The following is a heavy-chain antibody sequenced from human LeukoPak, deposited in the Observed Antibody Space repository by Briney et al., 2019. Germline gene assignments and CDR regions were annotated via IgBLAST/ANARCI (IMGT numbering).Heavy chain of an antibody. CDR3: ARTSRGGADAFDI. J-gene: IGHJ3*02. Sequence: GASVKVPCKASGGTFSSYAISWVRQAPGQGLEWMGGIIPIFGTANYSQKFQGRVTITTDESTSTAYMELSSLRSEDTAVYYCARTSRGGADAFDIWGQGTMVTVSS. D-gene: IGHD3-16*01. V-gene: IGHV1-69*05. CDR2: IIPIFGTA. CDR1: GGTFSSYA.